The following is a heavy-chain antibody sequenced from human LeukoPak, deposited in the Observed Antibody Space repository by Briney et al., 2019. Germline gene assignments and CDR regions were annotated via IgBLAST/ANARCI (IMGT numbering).Heavy chain of an antibody. Sequence: PGRSLRLSCAASGFTFSSYGMHWLRQAPGKGLERVAVIWYDGSNKYYADSVKGRFTISRDNSKNTLYLQMNSLRAEDTAVYYCARDDCSSTSCYYHYWSQGTLVTVSS. J-gene: IGHJ4*02. D-gene: IGHD2-2*01. CDR3: ARDDCSSTSCYYHY. V-gene: IGHV3-33*01. CDR1: GFTFSSYG. CDR2: IWYDGSNK.